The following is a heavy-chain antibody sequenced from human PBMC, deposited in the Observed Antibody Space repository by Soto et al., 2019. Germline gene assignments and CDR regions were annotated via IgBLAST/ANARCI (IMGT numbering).Heavy chain of an antibody. V-gene: IGHV1-46*01. J-gene: IGHJ4*02. Sequence: SVKVSCKASGYTFTNYYIHWVRQAPVQGLEWLGIIRPSGGRTEYAQRFQGRVTMTRDTSTSTVYMELTSLTSEDTAVYYCAREPNESYYFDYWGQGTLVTVSS. CDR3: AREPNESYYFDY. CDR1: GYTFTNYY. CDR2: IRPSGGRT. D-gene: IGHD5-18*01.